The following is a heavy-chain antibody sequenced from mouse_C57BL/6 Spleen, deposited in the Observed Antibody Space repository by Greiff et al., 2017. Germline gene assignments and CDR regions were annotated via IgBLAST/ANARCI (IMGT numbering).Heavy chain of an antibody. J-gene: IGHJ2*01. D-gene: IGHD1-1*01. CDR1: GYAFSSYW. V-gene: IGHV1-80*01. Sequence: VKLQESGAELVKPGASVKISCKASGYAFSSYWMNWVKQRPGKGLEWIGQIYPGDGDTNYNGKFKGKATLTADKSSSTAYMQLSSLTSEDSAVYFCARSHYYGSSPDYWGQGTTLTVSS. CDR2: IYPGDGDT. CDR3: ARSHYYGSSPDY.